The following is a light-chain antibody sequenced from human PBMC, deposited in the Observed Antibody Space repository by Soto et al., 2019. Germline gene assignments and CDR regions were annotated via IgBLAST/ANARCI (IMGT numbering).Light chain of an antibody. CDR2: EGS. V-gene: IGLV2-23*01. Sequence: QSVLTQPASVSGSPGQSITISCTGTSSDVGSYNLVSWYQQHPGKAPKLMIYEGSKRPSGVSNRFSGSKSGNTATLTISGLQAEDEADYYCCSYADSSNRVFGGGTKLTVL. J-gene: IGLJ2*01. CDR3: CSYADSSNRV. CDR1: SSDVGSYNL.